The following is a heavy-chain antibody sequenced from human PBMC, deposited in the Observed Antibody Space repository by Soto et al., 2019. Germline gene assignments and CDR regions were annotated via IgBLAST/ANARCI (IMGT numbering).Heavy chain of an antibody. D-gene: IGHD3-10*01. CDR1: GISISSGAYY. CDR2: IFYSEGT. V-gene: IGHV4-31*03. J-gene: IGHJ4*02. CDR3: AREGRRRGVDS. Sequence: QVQLQESGPGLVKPSQTLSLTCTVSGISISSGAYYWSWIRQHPGKGLEWIGYIFYSEGTYYNPSFKSRVSISVDTSKKQSSLKLTSLTAADTAGYYGAREGRRRGVDSWGQGTLVTVSS.